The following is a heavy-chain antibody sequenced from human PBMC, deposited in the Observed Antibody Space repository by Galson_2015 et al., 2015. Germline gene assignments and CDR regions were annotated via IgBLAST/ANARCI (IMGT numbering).Heavy chain of an antibody. V-gene: IGHV4-59*01. J-gene: IGHJ6*03. D-gene: IGHD6-25*01. CDR2: IYYSGNT. Sequence: SESLSLTCPVSGGSISGSYWSWIRQPPGKGLEWIGFIYYSGNTNYNPSLKSRISISVDTSKNQFSLRLTSVTAADTAVYYCARAASDYYYYYMDVWGKGTTVTVSS. CDR3: ARAASDYYYYYMDV. CDR1: GGSISGSY.